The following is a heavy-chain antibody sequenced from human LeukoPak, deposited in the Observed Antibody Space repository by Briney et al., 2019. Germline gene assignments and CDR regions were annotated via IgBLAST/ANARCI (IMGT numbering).Heavy chain of an antibody. Sequence: GGSLRLSCAASGFTFSSYWMHWVRQAPGKGLVWVSRISGYGSSTTYADSVKGRFTISRDNAKNTLYLQMNSLRAEDTAVYYCTRGYSGSYRIDYWGPGSLVTVSS. V-gene: IGHV3-74*01. CDR1: GFTFSSYW. D-gene: IGHD1-26*01. CDR2: ISGYGSST. J-gene: IGHJ4*02. CDR3: TRGYSGSYRIDY.